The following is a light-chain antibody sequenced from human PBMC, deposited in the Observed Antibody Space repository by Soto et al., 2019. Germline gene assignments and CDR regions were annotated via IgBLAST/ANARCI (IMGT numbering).Light chain of an antibody. CDR2: GNH. CDR1: SSNIGRNA. J-gene: IGLJ3*02. Sequence: QSVLTQPPSASGTPGQRVTISCSGSSSNIGRNAVKWYQQLPGAAPKLLIFGNHQRPSGVPDRFSASKSGTSASLAISGLQSEYAATYFCASWDDTLNGPWVFGGGTKLTVL. CDR3: ASWDDTLNGPWV. V-gene: IGLV1-44*01.